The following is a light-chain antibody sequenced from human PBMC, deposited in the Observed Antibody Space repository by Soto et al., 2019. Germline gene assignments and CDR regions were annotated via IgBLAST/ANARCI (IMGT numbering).Light chain of an antibody. CDR1: SSNIGNNA. J-gene: IGLJ1*01. Sequence: QSLLTQPPSVSEAPRQRVTISCSGSSSNIGNNAVNWYQQLPGKAPKLLIYYDDLLPSGVSDRFSGSKSGTSASLAISGLQSEDEADYYCAAWEDSSYVFGTGTKVTVL. V-gene: IGLV1-36*01. CDR3: AAWEDSSYV. CDR2: YDD.